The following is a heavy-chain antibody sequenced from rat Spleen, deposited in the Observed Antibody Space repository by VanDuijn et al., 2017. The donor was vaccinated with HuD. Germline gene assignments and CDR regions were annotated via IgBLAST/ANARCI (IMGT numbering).Heavy chain of an antibody. Sequence: EVQLVESGGGLVQPGRSMKLSCADSGFTFSDYNMAWVRQAPKKGLEWVATISYDGSSTYYRDSVKGRFTISRDNAKSTLSLQMDSLRSEDTATYYCARHNSGYGVMDAWGQGASVTVSS. J-gene: IGHJ4*01. V-gene: IGHV5-7*01. CDR3: ARHNSGYGVMDA. CDR1: GFTFSDYN. D-gene: IGHD4-3*01. CDR2: ISYDGSST.